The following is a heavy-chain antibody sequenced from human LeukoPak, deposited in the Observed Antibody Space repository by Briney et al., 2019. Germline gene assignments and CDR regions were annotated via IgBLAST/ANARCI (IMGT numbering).Heavy chain of an antibody. CDR2: INPNSGGT. J-gene: IGHJ6*02. V-gene: IGHV1-2*02. CDR1: GYTFTGYY. Sequence: GASVKVSCKASGYTFTGYYMHWVRQAPGQGLEWMGWINPNSGGTNYAQKFQGRVTMTRDTSISTAYMELSRLRSDDTAVYYCARDTAYYDILTGYSNYGMDVWGQGTTVTVSS. CDR3: ARDTAYYDILTGYSNYGMDV. D-gene: IGHD3-9*01.